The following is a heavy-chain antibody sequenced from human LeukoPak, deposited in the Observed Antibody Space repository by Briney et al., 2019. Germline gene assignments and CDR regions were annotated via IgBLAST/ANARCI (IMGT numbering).Heavy chain of an antibody. CDR3: ARQESRNYYYEGLDY. CDR2: ISSSSSYI. D-gene: IGHD3-22*01. J-gene: IGHJ4*02. Sequence: GGSLRLSCAGSGFSFSSYGMNWVRQAPGKGLEWVSSISSSSSYIYYADSVKGRFTIDRDNSKNTVYLQMNSLRPDDTAIYFCARQESRNYYYEGLDYWGQGNLVTVSS. V-gene: IGHV3-21*01. CDR1: GFSFSSYG.